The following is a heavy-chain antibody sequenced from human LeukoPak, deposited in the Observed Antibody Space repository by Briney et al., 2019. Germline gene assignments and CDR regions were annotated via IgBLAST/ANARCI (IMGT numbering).Heavy chain of an antibody. CDR2: IHHSGNS. Sequence: SETLSLTCTVSGASVTDYYWSWIRQSPGKGLEWISYIHHSGNSDHNPSLRSRVTTSLDTSKNQFSLNLISVTAADTAVYYCTRGHWGLQSWSQGTLVTVSS. J-gene: IGHJ5*02. CDR3: TRGHWGLQS. D-gene: IGHD7-27*01. CDR1: GASVTDYY. V-gene: IGHV4-59*02.